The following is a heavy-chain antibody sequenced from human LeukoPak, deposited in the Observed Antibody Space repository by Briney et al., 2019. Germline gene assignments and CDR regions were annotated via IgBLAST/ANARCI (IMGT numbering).Heavy chain of an antibody. J-gene: IGHJ4*02. CDR1: GYTFTSYD. Sequence: ASVKVSCKASGYTFTSYDINWVRQATGQGLEWMGWMNPKSGNTGHAQKFQGRVTITRDTSISTVYMELSSLRSDDTAVYYCARSPHHHYGSGSYYLYWGQGTLVTVSS. CDR3: ARSPHHHYGSGSYYLY. D-gene: IGHD3-10*01. CDR2: MNPKSGNT. V-gene: IGHV1-8*03.